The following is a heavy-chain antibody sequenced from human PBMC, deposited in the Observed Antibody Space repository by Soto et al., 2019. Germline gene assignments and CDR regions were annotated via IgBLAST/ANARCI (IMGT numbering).Heavy chain of an antibody. CDR1: GGSISSGDYY. CDR2: IYYSGST. V-gene: IGHV4-30-4*01. D-gene: IGHD6-6*01. Sequence: PSETLSLTCTVSGGSISSGDYYWSWIRQPPGKGLEWIGYIYYSGSTYYNPSLKSRVTISVDTSKNQFSLKLSSVTAADTAVYYCASSSIAAHWEGYYYYYGMDVWGQGTTVTVSS. CDR3: ASSSIAAHWEGYYYYYGMDV. J-gene: IGHJ6*02.